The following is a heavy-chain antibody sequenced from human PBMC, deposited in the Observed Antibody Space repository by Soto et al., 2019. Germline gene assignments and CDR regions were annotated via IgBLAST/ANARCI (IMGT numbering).Heavy chain of an antibody. CDR3: ARGSEDYGDYDY. Sequence: QVQLVESGGGVVQPGRSLRLSCAASGFTFSSYGMHWVRQAPGKGLEWVAVIWYDGSNKYYADSVKGRFTISRENSKNTLYLQMNSLRAEDTAVYYCARGSEDYGDYDYWGQGTLVTVSS. V-gene: IGHV3-33*01. CDR1: GFTFSSYG. J-gene: IGHJ4*02. CDR2: IWYDGSNK. D-gene: IGHD4-17*01.